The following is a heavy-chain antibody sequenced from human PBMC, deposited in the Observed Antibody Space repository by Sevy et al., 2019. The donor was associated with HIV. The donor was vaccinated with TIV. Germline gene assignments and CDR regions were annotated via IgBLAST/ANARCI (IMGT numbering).Heavy chain of an antibody. Sequence: GESLKISCVASGFTFDNYDFHWVRQAPGKGLEWVAVISHDGNYKNYADSVKVRFTISRDIFKNTLYLQMSGLRLEDTAVYFCARLFSCGGDCYYLDSWGQGALVTVSS. V-gene: IGHV3-30-3*01. CDR3: ARLFSCGGDCYYLDS. D-gene: IGHD2-21*02. CDR2: ISHDGNYK. CDR1: GFTFDNYD. J-gene: IGHJ4*02.